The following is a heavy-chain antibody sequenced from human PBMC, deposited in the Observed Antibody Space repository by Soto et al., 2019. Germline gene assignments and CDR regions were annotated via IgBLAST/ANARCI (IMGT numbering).Heavy chain of an antibody. Sequence: QVQLVQSGAEVKKPGSSVKVSCKASGGTFSSYAISWVRQAPGQGLEWMGGIIPIFGTANYAQKFHGRVTITADESTSTAYMELSSLRSEDTAVYYCARGGIAAAGTGRYYYGMDVWGQGTTVTVSS. D-gene: IGHD6-13*01. CDR1: GGTFSSYA. CDR3: ARGGIAAAGTGRYYYGMDV. V-gene: IGHV1-69*01. CDR2: IIPIFGTA. J-gene: IGHJ6*02.